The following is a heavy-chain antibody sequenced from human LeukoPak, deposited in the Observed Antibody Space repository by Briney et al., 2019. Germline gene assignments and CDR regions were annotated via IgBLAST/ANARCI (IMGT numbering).Heavy chain of an antibody. CDR3: ARGGAHYGDFYSDY. Sequence: PSETLSLTCTVSGGSISSYYWSWIRQPPGKGLEWIGYIYYSGSTNYNPSLKSRVTISVDTSKNQFSLKLSSVTAADTAVYYCARGGAHYGDFYSDYWGQGTLVTVSS. D-gene: IGHD4-17*01. J-gene: IGHJ4*02. V-gene: IGHV4-59*01. CDR2: IYYSGST. CDR1: GGSISSYY.